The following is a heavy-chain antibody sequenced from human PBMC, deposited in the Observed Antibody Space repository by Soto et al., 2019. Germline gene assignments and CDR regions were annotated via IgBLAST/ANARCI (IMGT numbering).Heavy chain of an antibody. CDR3: ARSRSYSDYNWFDP. Sequence: ASVKVACKASGGTLRSFAISWVRQAPGQGLEWMGWISAYNGNTNYAQKFQGRVTMTTDRSTSTVYLELRGLRSDDTAVYYCARSRSYSDYNWFDPWGQGTVVTVYS. CDR1: GGTLRSFA. J-gene: IGHJ5*02. CDR2: ISAYNGNT. V-gene: IGHV1-18*01. D-gene: IGHD3-10*01.